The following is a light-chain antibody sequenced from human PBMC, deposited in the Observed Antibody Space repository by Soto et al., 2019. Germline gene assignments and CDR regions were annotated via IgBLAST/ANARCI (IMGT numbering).Light chain of an antibody. CDR2: GAS. Sequence: EIVLTQSPGTLSLSPGERATLSCRASQSVSSSYLAWYQQKPGQAPRLLIYGASSRANGIHDRLSASGYGTDFTLTISRLEPEDFAVYYCQQYGSSPLFTFGPGTKVDIK. CDR1: QSVSSSY. V-gene: IGKV3-20*01. CDR3: QQYGSSPLFT. J-gene: IGKJ3*01.